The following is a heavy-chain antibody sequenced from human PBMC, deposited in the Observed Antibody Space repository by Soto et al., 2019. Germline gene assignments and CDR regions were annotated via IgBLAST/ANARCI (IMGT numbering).Heavy chain of an antibody. D-gene: IGHD5-18*01. CDR3: TTGLATAAMVTGGFPFDY. V-gene: IGHV3-23*01. J-gene: IGHJ4*02. CDR2: ISGSGSGT. CDR1: GFTFSSYA. Sequence: GGSLRLSCAASGFTFSSYAMSWVRQAPGEGLEWVSVISGSGSGTYYADSVKGRFTISRDNSKNTLYLRMNSLRVEDTAVYYCTTGLATAAMVTGGFPFDYWGQGTLVTVSS.